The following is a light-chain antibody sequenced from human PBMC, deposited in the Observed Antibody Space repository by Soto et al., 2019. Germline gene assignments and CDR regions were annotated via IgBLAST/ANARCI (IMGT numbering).Light chain of an antibody. CDR3: QQYGSSLT. Sequence: EIVLTQSPDILSPSPGERATLSCRASKSVSKSLVWYQQKPGQAPRLLIYNASNRATDIPVRFSGSGSGTDFTLTISGLAPEDFAVYYCQQYGSSLTFGGGTKVDIK. CDR1: KSVSKS. V-gene: IGKV3-11*01. CDR2: NAS. J-gene: IGKJ4*01.